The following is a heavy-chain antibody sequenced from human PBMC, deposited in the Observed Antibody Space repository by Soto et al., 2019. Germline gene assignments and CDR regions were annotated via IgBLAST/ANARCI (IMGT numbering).Heavy chain of an antibody. V-gene: IGHV3-21*01. J-gene: IGHJ4*02. CDR2: ISSSSSYI. CDR3: ARDGRPENIVVVPAAILY. D-gene: IGHD2-2*02. Sequence: GGSLRLSCAASGFTFSSYSMNWVRQAPGKGLEWVSSISSSSSYIYYADSVKGRFTISRDNAKNSLYLQMNSLRAEDTAVYYCARDGRPENIVVVPAAILYWGQGTLVTVSS. CDR1: GFTFSSYS.